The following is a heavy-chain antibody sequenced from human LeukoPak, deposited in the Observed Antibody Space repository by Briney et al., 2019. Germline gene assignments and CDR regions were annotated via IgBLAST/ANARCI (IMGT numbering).Heavy chain of an antibody. CDR3: ARGGDYYDSSGYADWYFDL. V-gene: IGHV1-2*06. CDR2: INPNSGDT. Sequence: ASVKVSCKASGYTFTGYYMHWVRQAPGQGLEWMGRINPNSGDTNYAQKFQGRVTMTRDTSISTAYMELSRLRSDDTAVYYCARGGDYYDSSGYADWYFDLWGRGTLVTVSS. J-gene: IGHJ2*01. D-gene: IGHD3-22*01. CDR1: GYTFTGYY.